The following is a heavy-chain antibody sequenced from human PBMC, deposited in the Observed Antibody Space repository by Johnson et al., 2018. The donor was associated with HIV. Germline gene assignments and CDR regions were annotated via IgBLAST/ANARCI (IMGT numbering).Heavy chain of an antibody. CDR1: GLTFSNYA. V-gene: IGHV3-48*04. Sequence: EVQLVESGGGLVQPGGSLRLSCAASGLTFSNYAMTWIRQAPGKGLESISYISSSGRTIYYADYVKGRFTMSRDNAKNSLYLQMNSLRAEDTALYYCARDRGYVWGVTGDASDIWGQGTMVTVSS. CDR2: ISSSGRTI. J-gene: IGHJ3*02. CDR3: ARDRGYVWGVTGDASDI. D-gene: IGHD3-16*01.